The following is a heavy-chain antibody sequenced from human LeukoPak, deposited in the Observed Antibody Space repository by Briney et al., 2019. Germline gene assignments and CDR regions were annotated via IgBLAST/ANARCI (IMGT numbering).Heavy chain of an antibody. CDR2: INSDGSST. CDR1: GFTFSSYW. V-gene: IGHV3-74*01. CDR3: AKETPTRGSSSSYYFDY. J-gene: IGHJ4*02. D-gene: IGHD6-6*01. Sequence: GGSLRLSCAASGFTFSSYWMHWVRQAPGKGLVWVSRINSDGSSTSYADSVKGRFTISRDNAKNTLYLQMNSLRAEDTAVYYCAKETPTRGSSSSYYFDYWGQGTLVTVSS.